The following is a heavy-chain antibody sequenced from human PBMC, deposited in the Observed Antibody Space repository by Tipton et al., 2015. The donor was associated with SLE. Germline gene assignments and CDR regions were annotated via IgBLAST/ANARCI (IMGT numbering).Heavy chain of an antibody. Sequence: SLRLSCAASGFTFSSYAMHWVRQAPGKGLEWVAVISYDGSNKYYADSVKGRFTISRDNSKNTLYLQMNSLRAEDTAVYYCARDHAVTAMIFYYYYMDVWGKGTTVTVSS. V-gene: IGHV3-30*04. CDR3: ARDHAVTAMIFYYYYMDV. CDR2: ISYDGSNK. D-gene: IGHD5-18*01. J-gene: IGHJ6*03. CDR1: GFTFSSYA.